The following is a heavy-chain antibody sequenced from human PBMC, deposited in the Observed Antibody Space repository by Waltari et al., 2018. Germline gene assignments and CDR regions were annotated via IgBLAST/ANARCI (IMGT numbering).Heavy chain of an antibody. CDR2: IYTSGST. V-gene: IGHV4-61*02. J-gene: IGHJ4*02. CDR3: ARARDHYYDSSGVADY. D-gene: IGHD3-22*01. CDR1: GGSISSGSYY. Sequence: QVQLQESGPGLVKPSQTLSLTCTVSGGSISSGSYYWSWIRPPAGKGLEWIGRIYTSGSTNYNPSLKSQVTISVDTSKNQFSLKLSSVTAADTAVYYCARARDHYYDSSGVADYWGQGTLVTVSS.